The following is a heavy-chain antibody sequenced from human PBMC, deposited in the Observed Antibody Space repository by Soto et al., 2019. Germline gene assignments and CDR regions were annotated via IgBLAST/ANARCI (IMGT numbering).Heavy chain of an antibody. V-gene: IGHV3-21*01. D-gene: IGHD4-4*01. J-gene: IGHJ4*02. CDR1: GFIFSTYS. CDR3: AREGVHNYNEYNLDN. CDR2: ISGSLGYV. Sequence: GGSLRLSCAASGFIFSTYSMHWVRQAPGKGLEWVSSISGSLGYVHYADSVKGRFTVSRDNIGTSLYLQMNSMRAEDTAVYYCAREGVHNYNEYNLDNWGLGTLVTVSS.